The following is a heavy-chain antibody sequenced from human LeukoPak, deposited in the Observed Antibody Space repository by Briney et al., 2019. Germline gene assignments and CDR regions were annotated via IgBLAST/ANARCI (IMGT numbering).Heavy chain of an antibody. CDR1: GFSFSSFS. Sequence: PGGSLRLSCAASGFSFSSFSMNWVRQAPGKGLEWVSSISSSTTFIDYADSVKGRFTISRDNAKDSLYLQMNSLGAEDTAVYYCARGEPGFGGLPTVLDNWGQGALVTVSS. V-gene: IGHV3-21*01. J-gene: IGHJ4*02. CDR3: ARGEPGFGGLPTVLDN. D-gene: IGHD4-23*01. CDR2: ISSSTTFI.